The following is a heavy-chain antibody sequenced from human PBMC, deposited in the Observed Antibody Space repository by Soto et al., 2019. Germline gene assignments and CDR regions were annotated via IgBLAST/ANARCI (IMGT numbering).Heavy chain of an antibody. CDR2: ISYDGSNK. Sequence: QVQLVESGGGVVQPGRSLRLSCAASGFTFSSYAMHWVRQAPGKGLEWVAVISYDGSNKYYADSVKGRFTISRNNSKNSLYLQMNILRAEETAVYFCARVGTGTIGVVYFDYWGQGTLVTVSS. J-gene: IGHJ4*02. CDR3: ARVGTGTIGVVYFDY. D-gene: IGHD1-7*01. V-gene: IGHV3-30-3*01. CDR1: GFTFSSYA.